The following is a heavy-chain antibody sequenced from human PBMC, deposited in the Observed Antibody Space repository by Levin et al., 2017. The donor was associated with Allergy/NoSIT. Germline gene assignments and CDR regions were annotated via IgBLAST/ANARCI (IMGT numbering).Heavy chain of an antibody. D-gene: IGHD1-14*01. V-gene: IGHV3-30*03. Sequence: GGSLRLSCAASGFTFSNYGMHWVRQAPGKGLEWVALISYDGSDKYYADSVKGRFTISRDNSKNTLFLQMNSLRAEDTAVYYCATDAHHGDDDYWGQGTLLTVSS. J-gene: IGHJ4*02. CDR2: ISYDGSDK. CDR1: GFTFSNYG. CDR3: ATDAHHGDDDY.